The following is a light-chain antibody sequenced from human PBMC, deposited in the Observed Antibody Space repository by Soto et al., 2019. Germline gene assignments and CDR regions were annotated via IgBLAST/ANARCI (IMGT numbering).Light chain of an antibody. CDR2: KAS. CDR1: QSISSW. J-gene: IGKJ1*01. Sequence: DIQMTQSPSTLSASVGDRVTITCRASQSISSWLAWYQQKPGKAPKLLFYKASSLESGVQSRFSGSGSGTEFTLTISSLQPDDVATYYCQQYNSYWTFGQGTKVEIK. V-gene: IGKV1-5*03. CDR3: QQYNSYWT.